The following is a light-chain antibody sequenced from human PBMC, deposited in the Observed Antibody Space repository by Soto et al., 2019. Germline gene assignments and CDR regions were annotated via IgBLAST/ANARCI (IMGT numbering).Light chain of an antibody. CDR2: GAS. Sequence: EIVLTQSPGTLSLSPGERATLSCRASQSVNSRFLAWYQQKPGQAPRLLIYGASSRATGIPDRLSGSGSGTDFTLTISRLEPEDFAMYYCQQYDSSPYTFGQGTKLEIK. CDR1: QSVNSRF. CDR3: QQYDSSPYT. V-gene: IGKV3-20*01. J-gene: IGKJ2*01.